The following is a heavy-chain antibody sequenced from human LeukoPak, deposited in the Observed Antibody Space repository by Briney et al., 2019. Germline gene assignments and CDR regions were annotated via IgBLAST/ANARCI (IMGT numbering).Heavy chain of an antibody. V-gene: IGHV3-21*01. CDR2: ISSSSSYM. CDR1: GFTFSSYS. D-gene: IGHD1-26*01. J-gene: IGHJ4*02. CDR3: ARRSRRYYFDY. Sequence: GGSLRLSCAASGFTFSSYSMNWVRQAPGKGLEWVSSISSSSSYMHSADSVKGRFTISRDNAKNSLYLQMNSLRAADTAVYYCARRSRRYYFDYWGQGTLVTVSS.